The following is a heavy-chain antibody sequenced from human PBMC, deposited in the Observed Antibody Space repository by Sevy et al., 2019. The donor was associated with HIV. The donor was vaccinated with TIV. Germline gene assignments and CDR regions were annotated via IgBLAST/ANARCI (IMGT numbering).Heavy chain of an antibody. CDR2: IKSKTDGGTT. D-gene: IGHD3-16*01. V-gene: IGHV3-15*01. Sequence: GGSLRLSCAASGFTFSNVWMSWVRQAPGKGLEWISSIKSKTDGGTTDYAAPVKGRFTISRDDSKTTLYLRMNSLKIEDIAVYYCTTGGSLFQHWGQGTLVTVS. CDR1: GFTFSNVW. J-gene: IGHJ1*01. CDR3: TTGGSLFQH.